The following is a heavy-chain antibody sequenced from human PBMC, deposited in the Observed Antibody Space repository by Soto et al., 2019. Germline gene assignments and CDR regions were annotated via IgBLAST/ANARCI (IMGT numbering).Heavy chain of an antibody. Sequence: PGGSQSLSCAASGFTFSSYGVHWVRPAPGKGLEWVAVISYDGSNKYYADSVKGRFTISRDNSKNTLYLQMNSLRAEDTAVYYCAKDAHRIAAAGQYYFDYWGQGTLVTVS. CDR2: ISYDGSNK. CDR1: GFTFSSYG. J-gene: IGHJ4*02. CDR3: AKDAHRIAAAGQYYFDY. D-gene: IGHD6-13*01. V-gene: IGHV3-30*18.